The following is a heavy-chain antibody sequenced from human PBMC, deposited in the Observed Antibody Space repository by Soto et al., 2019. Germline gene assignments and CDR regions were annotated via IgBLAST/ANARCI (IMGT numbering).Heavy chain of an antibody. D-gene: IGHD2-15*01. J-gene: IGHJ5*02. CDR3: ARDGCSGSNCLTWFDP. V-gene: IGHV3-48*01. Sequence: EVQLVESGGGLVQPGGSLRLSCAASGFTFSSYSMNWVRQAPGKGLEWVSYISSSSTTKYYADSVKGRFTISGDNAKNSLYLQMNSLRAEDTAVYYCARDGCSGSNCLTWFDPWGQGTLVTVSS. CDR2: ISSSSTTK. CDR1: GFTFSSYS.